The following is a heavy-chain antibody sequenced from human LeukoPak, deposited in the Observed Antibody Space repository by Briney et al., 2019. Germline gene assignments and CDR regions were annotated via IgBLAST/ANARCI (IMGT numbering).Heavy chain of an antibody. D-gene: IGHD3-10*01. Sequence: PGGSLRLSCAASGFTFSSYAMSLVRQAPGKGLEWVSAISGSGGSTYYADSVKGRFTISRDNSKNTLYLQMNSLRAEDTAVYYCAKKRGVGWFGELLDYMDVWGKGTTVTVSS. J-gene: IGHJ6*03. V-gene: IGHV3-23*01. CDR2: ISGSGGST. CDR1: GFTFSSYA. CDR3: AKKRGVGWFGELLDYMDV.